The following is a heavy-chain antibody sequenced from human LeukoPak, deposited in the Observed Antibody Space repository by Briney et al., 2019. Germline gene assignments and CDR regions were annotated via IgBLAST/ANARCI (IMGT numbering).Heavy chain of an antibody. CDR3: ARDGPGVPAAEDYYYYYMDV. V-gene: IGHV3-48*01. D-gene: IGHD2-2*01. Sequence: QTGGSLRLSCAASGITVSGNSMIWVRQAPGKGLEWVSYISSSSSTIYYADSVKGRFTISRDNAKNSLYLQMNSLRAEDTAVYYCARDGPGVPAAEDYYYYYMDVWGKGTTVTVSS. CDR1: GITVSGNS. CDR2: ISSSSSTI. J-gene: IGHJ6*03.